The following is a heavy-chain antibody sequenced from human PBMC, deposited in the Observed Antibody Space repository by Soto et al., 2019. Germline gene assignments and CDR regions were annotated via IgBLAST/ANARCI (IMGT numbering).Heavy chain of an antibody. V-gene: IGHV4-30-4*01. CDR3: ARHYSSGSRNWFDP. CDR1: GGSISSGDYY. Sequence: SETLSLTCTVSGGSISSGDYYWSWIRQPPGKGLEWIGYIYYSGSTYYNPSLRSRVTISVDTSKNQFSLKLSSVTAADTAVFYCARHYSSGSRNWFDPWGQGTLVTVSS. J-gene: IGHJ5*02. CDR2: IYYSGST. D-gene: IGHD6-19*01.